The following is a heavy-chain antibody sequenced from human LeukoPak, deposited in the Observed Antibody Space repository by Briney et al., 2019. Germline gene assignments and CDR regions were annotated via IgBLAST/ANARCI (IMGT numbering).Heavy chain of an antibody. CDR2: IGADSGNT. Sequence: ASVKVSCKASGYTFTSYGISWVRQAPGQGLEWMGWIGADSGNTNYAQKFQGRVTMTTDTSTSTAYMELRSLRSDDTAVYYCARDKYSSSGEFDPWGQGTLVTVSS. CDR1: GYTFTSYG. CDR3: ARDKYSSSGEFDP. D-gene: IGHD6-6*01. J-gene: IGHJ5*02. V-gene: IGHV1-18*01.